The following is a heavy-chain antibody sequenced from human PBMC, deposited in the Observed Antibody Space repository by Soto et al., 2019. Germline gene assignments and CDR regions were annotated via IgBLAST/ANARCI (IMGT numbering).Heavy chain of an antibody. CDR1: GFTFTSSA. CDR3: AAGSVPAGFDY. D-gene: IGHD2-15*01. V-gene: IGHV1-58*01. CDR2: IVVGSGNT. J-gene: IGHJ4*02. Sequence: SVKVSCKASGFTFTSSAVQWVRQARGQRLEWIGWIVVGSGNTNYAQKFQERVTITRGMSRSTAYMELSSLRSEDTAVYYCAAGSVPAGFDYWGQGTLVTVSS.